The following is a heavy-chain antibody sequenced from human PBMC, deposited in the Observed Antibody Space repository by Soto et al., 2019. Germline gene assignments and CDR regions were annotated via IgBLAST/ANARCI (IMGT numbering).Heavy chain of an antibody. Sequence: SETLSLTCTVSGGSISSGDYYWSWIRQPPGKGLEWIGEIYHSGSTYYNPSLKSRVTISVDKSKNQFSLKLSSVTAADTAVYYCARGNGESPQVGYYYGMDVWGQGTTVTVSS. CDR1: GGSISSGDYY. J-gene: IGHJ6*02. V-gene: IGHV4-30-4*01. D-gene: IGHD3-10*01. CDR2: IYHSGST. CDR3: ARGNGESPQVGYYYGMDV.